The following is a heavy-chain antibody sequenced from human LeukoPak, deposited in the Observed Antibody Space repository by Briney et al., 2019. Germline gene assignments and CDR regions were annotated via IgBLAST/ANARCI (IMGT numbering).Heavy chain of an antibody. CDR3: AREGLAAGLDY. Sequence: PGGSLRLFCAASGFTFSSYWMHWVRQAPGKGLVWVSHINSDGSSTIYADSVKGRFTISRDNAKNTLFLQMNSLRAEDTAVYYCAREGLAAGLDYWGQGTLVTVSS. D-gene: IGHD6-13*01. J-gene: IGHJ4*02. CDR2: INSDGSST. V-gene: IGHV3-74*01. CDR1: GFTFSSYW.